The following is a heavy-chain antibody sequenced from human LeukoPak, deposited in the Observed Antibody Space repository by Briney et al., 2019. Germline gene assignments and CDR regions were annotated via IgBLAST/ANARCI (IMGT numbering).Heavy chain of an antibody. CDR1: GFAFSSLD. D-gene: IGHD6-19*01. Sequence: PGGSLRLSCAASGFAFSSLDMDWVRQAPGKGLEWVSAISDSGDRTYYADSVKGRFTLSRDNSKNTLYLQMNSLRAEDTAVYYCAKDARRSSGWWFFDHWGQGTLVTVSS. J-gene: IGHJ4*02. CDR2: ISDSGDRT. V-gene: IGHV3-23*01. CDR3: AKDARRSSGWWFFDH.